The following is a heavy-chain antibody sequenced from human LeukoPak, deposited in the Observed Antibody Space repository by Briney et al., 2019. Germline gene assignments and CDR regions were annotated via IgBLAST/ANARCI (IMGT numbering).Heavy chain of an antibody. D-gene: IGHD1-26*01. CDR2: FDPEDGET. J-gene: IGHJ4*02. CDR1: GYTLTELS. CDR3: ATGVVGATSAPPDY. Sequence: ASVKVSCKVSGYTLTELSMHWVRQAPGKGLEWMGGFDPEDGETIYAQKFQGRVTMTEDTSTDTAYMELSSLRSEDTAVYYSATGVVGATSAPPDYWGQGTLVTVSS. V-gene: IGHV1-24*01.